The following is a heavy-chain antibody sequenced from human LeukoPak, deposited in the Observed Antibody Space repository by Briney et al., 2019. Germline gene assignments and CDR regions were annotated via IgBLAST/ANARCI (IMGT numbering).Heavy chain of an antibody. V-gene: IGHV1-24*01. CDR1: GYTLTELS. CDR2: FDPEDGET. D-gene: IGHD1-26*01. J-gene: IGHJ5*02. Sequence: ASVKVSCKVSGYTLTELSMHWVRQAPGKGLEWMGGFDPEDGETIYAQKFQGRVTMTEDTSTDTAYMELSSLRSEDTAVYYCTPILYTGIVGATTMPNWFDPWGQGTLVTVSS. CDR3: TPILYTGIVGATTMPNWFDP.